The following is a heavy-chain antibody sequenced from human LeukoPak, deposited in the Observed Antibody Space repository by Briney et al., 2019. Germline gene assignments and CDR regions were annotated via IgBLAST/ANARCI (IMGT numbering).Heavy chain of an antibody. CDR3: ARCQQLGHYYYYGMDV. V-gene: IGHV4-4*07. D-gene: IGHD6-13*01. Sequence: PSETLSLTCTVSGGSISSYYWSWIRQPAGKGLEWIGRIYTSGSTNYNPSLMSRVTMSVDTSKNQFSLKLSSVTAADTAVYYCARCQQLGHYYYYGMDVWGQGTTVTVSS. CDR2: IYTSGST. CDR1: GGSISSYY. J-gene: IGHJ6*02.